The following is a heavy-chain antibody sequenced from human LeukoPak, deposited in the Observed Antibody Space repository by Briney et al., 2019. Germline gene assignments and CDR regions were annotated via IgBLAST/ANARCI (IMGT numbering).Heavy chain of an antibody. CDR2: ISAYNGNT. V-gene: IGHV1-18*01. CDR1: GYTFTSYG. D-gene: IGHD2-8*01. Sequence: GASVKVSCKASGYTFTSYGISWVRQAPGQGLEWMGWISAYNGNTNYAQKLQGRVTMTTDTSTSTAYMELRSLRSDDTAVYYCARVSFSGAVLMVYARAPDYFDYWGQGTLVTVSS. J-gene: IGHJ4*02. CDR3: ARVSFSGAVLMVYARAPDYFDY.